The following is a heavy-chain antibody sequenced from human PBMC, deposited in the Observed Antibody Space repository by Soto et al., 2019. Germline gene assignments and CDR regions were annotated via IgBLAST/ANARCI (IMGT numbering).Heavy chain of an antibody. J-gene: IGHJ4*02. CDR3: ARNSGSDSGS. D-gene: IGHD1-26*01. V-gene: IGHV1-69*02. CDR2: IIPIVGIP. Sequence: QVHLVQYGSEVKRPGSSVKVSCKASGGTFDRGTITWVRQAPGQGFEWMGSIIPIVGIPNYAQNFQGRVTITADTYTTTVFMDLSSLRSEDTAVYYCARNSGSDSGSWGQGTLVIVSS. CDR1: GGTFDRGT.